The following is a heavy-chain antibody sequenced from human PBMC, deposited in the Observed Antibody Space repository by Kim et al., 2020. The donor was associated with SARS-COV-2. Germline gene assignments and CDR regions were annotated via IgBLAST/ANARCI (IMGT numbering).Heavy chain of an antibody. D-gene: IGHD2-15*01. CDR3: ARGKGWTDY. J-gene: IGHJ4*02. CDR1: GFIFSAYW. V-gene: IGHV3-7*01. CDR2: IMEDGSEK. Sequence: GGSLRLSCEPSGFIFSAYWMSWVRQAPGKGLEWVANIMEDGSEKNYVDSVKGRFTISRDNAKNSLYVQMNSLRAEDTAVYYCARGKGWTDYWGQGTMVTVSA.